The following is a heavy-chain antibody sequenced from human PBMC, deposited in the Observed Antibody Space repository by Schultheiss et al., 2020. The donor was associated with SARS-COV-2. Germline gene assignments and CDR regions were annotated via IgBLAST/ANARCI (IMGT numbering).Heavy chain of an antibody. CDR3: ARRQFYYYGMDV. CDR1: GGSVSSGYY. J-gene: IGHJ6*02. Sequence: GSLRLSCTVSGGSVSSGYYWGWIRQPPGKGLEWIGSIYHSGSTDYNPSLKSRVTISLDTSKNQFSLNLTAVTAADTAVYYCARRQFYYYGMDVWGQGTTVTVSS. V-gene: IGHV4-38-2*02. CDR2: IYHSGST. D-gene: IGHD5-24*01.